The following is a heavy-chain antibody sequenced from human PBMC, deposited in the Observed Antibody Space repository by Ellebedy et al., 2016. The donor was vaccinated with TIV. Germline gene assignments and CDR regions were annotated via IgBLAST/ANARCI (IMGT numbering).Heavy chain of an antibody. CDR1: GGSFSGYY. Sequence: MPSETLSLTCTVSGGSFSGYYWSWIRQSPGKGLEWIGEVNYGGSSHYNPSLKSRATISTDTSKQQFSLKLRSLTAADTAIYFCARSFYYDVLTVWGKGTTVIVSS. CDR3: ARSFYYDVLTV. J-gene: IGHJ6*04. V-gene: IGHV4-34*01. CDR2: VNYGGSS. D-gene: IGHD3-9*01.